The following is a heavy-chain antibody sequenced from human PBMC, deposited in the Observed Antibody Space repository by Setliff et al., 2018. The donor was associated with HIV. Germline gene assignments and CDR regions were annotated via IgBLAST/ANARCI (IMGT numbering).Heavy chain of an antibody. Sequence: PGGSLRLSCAASGFTVSSNYMSWVRQAPGKGLEWVSVIYGGGTTHYADSVKGRFTISRDNSKNTVYLQMNSLRVEDTAVYYCARGSGYDKGAYHYYYGMDVWGQGTTVTVSS. CDR3: ARGSGYDKGAYHYYYGMDV. D-gene: IGHD5-12*01. J-gene: IGHJ6*02. CDR1: GFTVSSNY. V-gene: IGHV3-66*02. CDR2: IYGGGTT.